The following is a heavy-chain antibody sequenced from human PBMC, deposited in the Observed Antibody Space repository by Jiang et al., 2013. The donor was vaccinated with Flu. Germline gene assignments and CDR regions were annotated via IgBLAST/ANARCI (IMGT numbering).Heavy chain of an antibody. V-gene: IGHV4-4*07. CDR3: ASWRYSGSYYWFDP. CDR2: IQPSGTT. Sequence: PSETLSLTCTVSGGSISNYYWHWIRQPAGKGLEWIGRIQPSGTTNYSPPLKSRVTISVDTSKNQFSLKLSSVTAADTAVYYCASWRYSGSYYWFDPWGQGTLVTVSS. J-gene: IGHJ5*02. D-gene: IGHD1-26*01. CDR1: GGSISNYY.